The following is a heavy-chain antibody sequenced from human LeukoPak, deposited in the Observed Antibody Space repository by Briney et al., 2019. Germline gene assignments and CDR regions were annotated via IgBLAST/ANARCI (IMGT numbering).Heavy chain of an antibody. V-gene: IGHV4-59*08. J-gene: IGHJ4*02. Sequence: SETLSLTCTVSGASISSYYWSWIRQAPGKGLEWIAYIYYSGSTSYNPSLKSRVIISVDTSRNHFSLKLTSVTAADTAVYYCARGLLSRDYDSSGFGYWGQGTLVTVSS. D-gene: IGHD3-22*01. CDR3: ARGLLSRDYDSSGFGY. CDR1: GASISSYY. CDR2: IYYSGST.